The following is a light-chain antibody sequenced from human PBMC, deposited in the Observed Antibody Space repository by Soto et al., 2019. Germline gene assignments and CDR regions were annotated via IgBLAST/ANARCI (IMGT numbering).Light chain of an antibody. CDR1: QSVTSNY. V-gene: IGKV3-20*01. J-gene: IGKJ1*01. CDR2: GAS. CDR3: QQYINWPRT. Sequence: EIVLTQSPGTLSLSPVERATLSCMASQSVTSNYLAWYQQKPGQAPRLLIYGASSRATGIPDRFSGSGSGTDFTLTISRLEPEDFAVYYCQQYINWPRTFGQGTKV.